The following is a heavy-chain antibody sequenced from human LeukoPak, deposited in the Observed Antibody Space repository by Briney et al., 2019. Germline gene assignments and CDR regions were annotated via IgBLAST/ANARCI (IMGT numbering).Heavy chain of an antibody. D-gene: IGHD1-26*01. Sequence: GGSLRLSCAASGFTFSSHWMHWVRQAPGKGLVWVSRIKPDGSSTSYADSVEGRFTISRDKAKNMLYLQMNSLRADDTAVYYCARDRSPGWFDPWGQGTLVTVSS. CDR3: ARDRSPGWFDP. CDR1: GFTFSSHW. J-gene: IGHJ5*02. CDR2: IKPDGSST. V-gene: IGHV3-74*01.